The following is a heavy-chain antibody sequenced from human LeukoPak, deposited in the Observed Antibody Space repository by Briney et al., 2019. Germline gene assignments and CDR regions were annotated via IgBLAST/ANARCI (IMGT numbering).Heavy chain of an antibody. V-gene: IGHV3-21*01. CDR3: ARDLVGASTGY. CDR2: ISSSSSYI. CDR1: GFTFSSYS. Sequence: GGSLRLSCAAFGFTFSSYSMNWVRQAPGKGLEWVSSISSSSSYIYYADSVKGRFTISRDNAKNSLYLQMNSLRAEDTAVYYCARDLVGASTGYWGQGTLVTVSS. D-gene: IGHD1-26*01. J-gene: IGHJ4*02.